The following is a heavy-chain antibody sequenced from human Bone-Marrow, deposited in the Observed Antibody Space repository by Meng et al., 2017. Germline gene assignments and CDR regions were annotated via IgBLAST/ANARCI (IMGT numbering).Heavy chain of an antibody. Sequence: VQLQQWGAGLLKPSETLSLTCAVFGGSLSGYYCNWFRQPPGKGLEWIGEIYHSGNTNYNASLKSRVTLSIDKSKNQFSLKLSSVTAADTAVYYCARKAVAGNFDYWGQGTLVTVSS. CDR3: ARKAVAGNFDY. CDR1: GGSLSGYY. CDR2: IYHSGNT. V-gene: IGHV4-34*01. D-gene: IGHD6-13*01. J-gene: IGHJ4*02.